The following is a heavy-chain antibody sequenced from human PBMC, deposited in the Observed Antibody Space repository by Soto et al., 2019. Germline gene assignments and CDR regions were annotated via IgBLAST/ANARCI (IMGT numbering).Heavy chain of an antibody. CDR1: GYTFTDFH. D-gene: IGHD6-19*01. V-gene: IGHV1-3*05. Sequence: QVLLVQSGAEEKRPGASVKVSCEASGYTFTDFHIHWVRQAPGQGLEWMGWINAGNGNTKYSQKFQDRVTVTRDTSANPAYRELISLTSEDTAIYYCPSGRRAGSAYWGQGTLVTVSS. CDR2: INAGNGNT. CDR3: PSGRRAGSAY. J-gene: IGHJ4*02.